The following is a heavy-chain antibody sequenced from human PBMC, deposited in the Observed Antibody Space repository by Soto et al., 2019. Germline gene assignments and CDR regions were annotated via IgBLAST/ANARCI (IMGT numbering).Heavy chain of an antibody. V-gene: IGHV3-74*01. Sequence: PGGSLRLSCAASGFTFNTYGMQWVRNAPGKGLVWVSRIKSDGSYTNYADSAKGRFTISRDNAKNTLFLQMNSLRAEDTAVYYCARDQGYCSGGSCYVAGYWGQGTLVTVSS. D-gene: IGHD2-15*01. CDR1: GFTFNTYG. CDR3: ARDQGYCSGGSCYVAGY. J-gene: IGHJ4*02. CDR2: IKSDGSYT.